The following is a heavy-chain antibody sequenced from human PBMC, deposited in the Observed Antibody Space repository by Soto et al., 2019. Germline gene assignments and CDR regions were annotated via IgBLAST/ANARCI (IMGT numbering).Heavy chain of an antibody. V-gene: IGHV4-39*01. Sequence: QLQLQESGPGLVKPSETLSLTCNASGGSITSSGSAWGWIRQSPGKGLEWIGTIDYSGNIYYIPSLKSRITISVDTSKNQISLKLGSVTAADTAVYYCARHIHNQGFEYYFDSWGQGTLVTVSS. CDR2: IDYSGNI. CDR3: ARHIHNQGFEYYFDS. CDR1: GGSITSSGSA. J-gene: IGHJ4*02. D-gene: IGHD1-1*01.